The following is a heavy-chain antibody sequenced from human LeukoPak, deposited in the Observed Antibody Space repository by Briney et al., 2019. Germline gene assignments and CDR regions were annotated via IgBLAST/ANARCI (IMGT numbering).Heavy chain of an antibody. CDR2: VKTTAEGGTV. V-gene: IGHV3-15*01. D-gene: IGHD4-11*01. Sequence: ETLSLTCTVSGGSISSYYWSWVRQAPGKGLEWVGRVKTTAEGGTVDYAAPVRGRFTISRDDSKNTLYLHMRSLKSEDTAVYYCTAGLGKTDDDSWGQGTLVTVSS. CDR1: GGSISSYY. CDR3: TAGLGKTDDDS. J-gene: IGHJ4*02.